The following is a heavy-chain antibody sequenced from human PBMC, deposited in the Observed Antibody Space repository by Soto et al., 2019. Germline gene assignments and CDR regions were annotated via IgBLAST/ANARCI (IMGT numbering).Heavy chain of an antibody. Sequence: QVRLVESGGGVVQPGRSLRLSCAASGFTFSSYAMHWVRQAPGKGLEWVAVISYDGSNKYYADSVKGRFTISRDNSKNTLYLQMNSLRAEDTAVYYCARVFGYDSSGYPFDYWGQGTLVTVSS. V-gene: IGHV3-30-3*01. CDR1: GFTFSSYA. CDR3: ARVFGYDSSGYPFDY. J-gene: IGHJ4*02. D-gene: IGHD3-22*01. CDR2: ISYDGSNK.